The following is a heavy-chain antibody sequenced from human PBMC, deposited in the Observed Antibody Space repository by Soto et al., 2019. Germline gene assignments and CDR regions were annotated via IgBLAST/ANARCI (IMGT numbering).Heavy chain of an antibody. Sequence: ASVKVSCKASGFIFTGYYIHWVRQAPGQGLEWMGWIKSNGGDPKYAQKFQDRVTMTRDTSMNTVYMELGRLRSDDSAVYYCARDERSYGEPPFDYWGQGTLVTVSS. CDR2: IKSNGGDP. V-gene: IGHV1-2*02. CDR1: GFIFTGYY. D-gene: IGHD3-16*01. J-gene: IGHJ4*02. CDR3: ARDERSYGEPPFDY.